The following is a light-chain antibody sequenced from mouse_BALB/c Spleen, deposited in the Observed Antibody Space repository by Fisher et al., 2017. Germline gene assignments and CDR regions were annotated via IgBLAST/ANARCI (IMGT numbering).Light chain of an antibody. J-gene: IGKJ4*01. V-gene: IGKV4-57-1*01. CDR3: QQYSGYPFT. CDR2: STS. Sequence: DIVMTQSTAIMSASLGERVAMTCTASSSVSSSYLHWFQQKPGTSPKLLIYSTSNLASGVPSRFSGSGSGTFYSLTISSVEAEDAATYYCQQYSGYPFTFGSGTKLEIK. CDR1: SSVSSSY.